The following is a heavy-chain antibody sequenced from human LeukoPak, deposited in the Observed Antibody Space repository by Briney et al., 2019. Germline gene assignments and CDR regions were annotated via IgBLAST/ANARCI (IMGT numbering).Heavy chain of an antibody. CDR3: VRDLGGRSGH. V-gene: IGHV3-74*01. Sequence: PGGPLILSCAASGFTFSSNWMHWVRQAPGKGLVWVSRINEDGSTTNYVDSVKGRSTIFRDNAKNTLYLQMNSLRAEDTAVYYCVRDLGGRSGHWGQGTLVTVSS. J-gene: IGHJ4*02. CDR2: INEDGSTT. CDR1: GFTFSSNW. D-gene: IGHD1-26*01.